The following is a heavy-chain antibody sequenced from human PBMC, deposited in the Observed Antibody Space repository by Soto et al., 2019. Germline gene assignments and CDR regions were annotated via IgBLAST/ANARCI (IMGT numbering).Heavy chain of an antibody. D-gene: IGHD7-27*01. Sequence: GASVKVSCKASGYTFTSYDINWVRQATGQGLEWMGWMNPNSGNTGYAQKFQGRVTMTRNTSISTAYMELSSLRSEDTAVYYCARVGNKLYYYYGMDVWGQGTTVTVSS. J-gene: IGHJ6*02. CDR3: ARVGNKLYYYYGMDV. CDR2: MNPNSGNT. V-gene: IGHV1-8*01. CDR1: GYTFTSYD.